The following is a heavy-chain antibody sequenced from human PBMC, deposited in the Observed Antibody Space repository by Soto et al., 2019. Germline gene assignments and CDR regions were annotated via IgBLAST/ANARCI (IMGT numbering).Heavy chain of an antibody. J-gene: IGHJ4*02. CDR3: AKNFSPLSPHSYFDY. D-gene: IGHD2-21*01. V-gene: IGHV3-23*01. CDR1: GLTFSRYA. Sequence: PGGSLRLSCVGSGLTFSRYAMGWVRQAPGKGLEWVSDISGNGGSTYYADSVKGRFTISRDNSKNTLSLQMNTLTTEDPAVYFCAKNFSPLSPHSYFDYWRQRALGAASS. CDR2: ISGNGGST.